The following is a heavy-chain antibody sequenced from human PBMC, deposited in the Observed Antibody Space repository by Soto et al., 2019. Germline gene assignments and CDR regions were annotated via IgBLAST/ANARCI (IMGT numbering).Heavy chain of an antibody. V-gene: IGHV1-18*01. CDR3: ARDTVVVVAATPLYYGMDV. D-gene: IGHD2-15*01. CDR1: GYTFTSYG. Sequence: QVQLVQSGAEVKKPGASVKVSCKASGYTFTSYGISWVRQAPGQGLEWMGWISAYNGNTNYAQKLHGRVTMTTDTSTSTAYMELRSLRSDDTAVYYCARDTVVVVAATPLYYGMDVWGQGTTVTVSS. CDR2: ISAYNGNT. J-gene: IGHJ6*02.